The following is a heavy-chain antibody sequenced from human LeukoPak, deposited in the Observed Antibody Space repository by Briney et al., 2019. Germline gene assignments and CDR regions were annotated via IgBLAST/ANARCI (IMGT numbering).Heavy chain of an antibody. V-gene: IGHV1-69*05. CDR2: IIPIFGTA. CDR1: GGTFSSYA. J-gene: IGHJ4*02. D-gene: IGHD1-1*01. CDR3: AREAVNDDY. Sequence: SVKVSCXASGGTFSSYAISWVRQARGQGLEWMGGIIPIFGTANYAQKFQGRVTITTDDSTRTAYMEMSSLRSEDTDVYYCAREAVNDDYWGQGTLVTVSS.